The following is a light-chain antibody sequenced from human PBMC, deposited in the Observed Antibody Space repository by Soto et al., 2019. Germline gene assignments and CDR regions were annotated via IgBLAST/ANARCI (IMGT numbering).Light chain of an antibody. Sequence: QSAMTEAASVARPLEQSITISCTGTSSDVGAYNYVSWYQQHPGKAPKLMIYEVSNRPSGVSNRFSGSKSGNTASLTISGLQAEDEADYYCSSYISSSTLVFGTGTKVTVL. CDR2: EVS. V-gene: IGLV2-14*01. CDR1: SSDVGAYNY. CDR3: SSYISSSTLV. J-gene: IGLJ1*01.